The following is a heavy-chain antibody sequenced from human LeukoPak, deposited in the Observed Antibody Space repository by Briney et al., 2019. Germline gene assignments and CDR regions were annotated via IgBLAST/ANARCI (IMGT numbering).Heavy chain of an antibody. V-gene: IGHV4-59*01. J-gene: IGHJ3*02. CDR1: GGSISSYY. CDR3: ARVHPGFYGDWVDAFDI. Sequence: SETLSLTCTVSGGSISSYYWSWIRQPPGKGLEWIGYIYYSGSTNYNPSLKRRVTISVDTSKNQFSLKLSSVTAADTAVYYCARVHPGFYGDWVDAFDIWGQGTMVTVSS. CDR2: IYYSGST. D-gene: IGHD4-17*01.